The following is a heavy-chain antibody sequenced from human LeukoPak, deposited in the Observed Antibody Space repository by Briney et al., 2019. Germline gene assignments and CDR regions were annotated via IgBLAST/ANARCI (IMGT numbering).Heavy chain of an antibody. D-gene: IGHD3-10*01. Sequence: KPSQTLSLTYTVSGGSISSGGYYWSWIRQHPGKGLEWIGYIYYSGSTYYNPSLKSRVTISVDTSKNQFSLKLSSVTAADTAVYYCARGSYGSVFDYWGQGTLVTVSS. CDR3: ARGSYGSVFDY. J-gene: IGHJ4*02. CDR2: IYYSGST. V-gene: IGHV4-31*03. CDR1: GGSISSGGYY.